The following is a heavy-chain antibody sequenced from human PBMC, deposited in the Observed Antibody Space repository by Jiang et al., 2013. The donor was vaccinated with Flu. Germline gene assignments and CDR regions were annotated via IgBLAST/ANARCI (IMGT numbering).Heavy chain of an antibody. Sequence: SGAEVKEPGASVKVSCKASGYTFTSYAMHWVRQAPGQRLEWMGWINAGNGNTKYSQKFQGRVTITRDTSASTAYMELSSLRSEDTAVYYCARGYRMNVLLWFGSREIRNWFDPWGQGTLVTVSS. CDR1: GYTFTSYA. V-gene: IGHV1-3*01. J-gene: IGHJ5*02. CDR3: ARGYRMNVLLWFGSREIRNWFDP. CDR2: INAGNGNT. D-gene: IGHD3-10*01.